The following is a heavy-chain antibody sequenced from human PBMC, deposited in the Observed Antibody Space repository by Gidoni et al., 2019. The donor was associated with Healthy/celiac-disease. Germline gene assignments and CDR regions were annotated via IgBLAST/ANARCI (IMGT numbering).Heavy chain of an antibody. Sequence: IGYIYYSGSTYYNPSLKSRVTISVDTSKNQFSLKLSSVTAADTAVYYCARDGYGGNGLEGPAFDIWGQGTMVTVSS. CDR3: ARDGYGGNGLEGPAFDI. D-gene: IGHD4-17*01. CDR2: IYYSGST. J-gene: IGHJ3*02. V-gene: IGHV4-31*02.